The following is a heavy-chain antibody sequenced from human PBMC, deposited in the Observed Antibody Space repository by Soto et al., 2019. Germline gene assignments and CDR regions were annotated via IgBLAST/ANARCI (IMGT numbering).Heavy chain of an antibody. Sequence: PGESLKISCKGSGYSFTSYWISWVRQMPGKGLEWMGRIDPSDSYTNYSPSFQGHVTISADKSISTAYLQWSSLKASDTAMYYCATSDLYGSGSYYIDYWGQGTLVTVSX. J-gene: IGHJ4*02. D-gene: IGHD3-10*01. CDR3: ATSDLYGSGSYYIDY. CDR1: GYSFTSYW. CDR2: IDPSDSYT. V-gene: IGHV5-10-1*01.